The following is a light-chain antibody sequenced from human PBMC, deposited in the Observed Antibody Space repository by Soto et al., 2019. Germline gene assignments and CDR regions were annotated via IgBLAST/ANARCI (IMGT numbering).Light chain of an antibody. Sequence: EVVLTQSPGTLSLSRGERATLSCRASQSVSTFLAWYQQRPGQAPRLLIYDASNRATGIPARFRGSGSGTVFTLTISSLEPEDFAFYYCQQRSIWPWTFGQGTKVDIK. CDR3: QQRSIWPWT. V-gene: IGKV3-11*01. CDR1: QSVSTF. J-gene: IGKJ1*01. CDR2: DAS.